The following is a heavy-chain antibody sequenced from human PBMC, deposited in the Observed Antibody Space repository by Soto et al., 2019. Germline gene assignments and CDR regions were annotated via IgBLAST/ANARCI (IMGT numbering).Heavy chain of an antibody. D-gene: IGHD3-9*01. J-gene: IGHJ3*02. Sequence: SETLSLTCTVSSAPVSSTTYTWGWIRQPPGKGLEWVASVYYGGRSYYNPTLNSRVTISVDTSKNQFSLKLSSVTAADTAVYYCARDTGYFDWPDAFDIWGQGTMVT. CDR1: SAPVSSTTYT. CDR3: ARDTGYFDWPDAFDI. V-gene: IGHV4-39*07. CDR2: VYYGGRS.